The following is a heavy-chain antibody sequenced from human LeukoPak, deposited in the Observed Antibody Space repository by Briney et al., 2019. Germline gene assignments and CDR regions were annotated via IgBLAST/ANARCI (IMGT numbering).Heavy chain of an antibody. J-gene: IGHJ4*02. D-gene: IGHD6-13*01. CDR3: APLYSSSSPFDY. CDR2: ISSSSSFI. CDR1: GFTFITYS. V-gene: IGHV3-21*04. Sequence: GGSLRLSCAASGFTFITYSMNWVRQAPGKGLEWVSSISSSSSFIFYADSVKGRFTISRDNAKNSLYLQMNSLRAEDTALYYCAPLYSSSSPFDYWGQGTLVTVSS.